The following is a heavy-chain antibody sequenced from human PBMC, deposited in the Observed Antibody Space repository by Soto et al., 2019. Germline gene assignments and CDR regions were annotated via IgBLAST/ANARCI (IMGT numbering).Heavy chain of an antibody. CDR1: GYTFTGYY. D-gene: IGHD5-12*01. J-gene: IGHJ4*02. CDR2: INPNSGDT. CDR3: AVARLPFEY. Sequence: QVQLVQSGAEVKKPGASVKVSCKTSGYTFTGYYIHWVRQAPGQGLEWMALINPNSGDTKYGQKFQGRVTLTRDTSINTVYMAVTSLRFDDTAVYYCAVARLPFEYWGQGTLVTVFS. V-gene: IGHV1-2*02.